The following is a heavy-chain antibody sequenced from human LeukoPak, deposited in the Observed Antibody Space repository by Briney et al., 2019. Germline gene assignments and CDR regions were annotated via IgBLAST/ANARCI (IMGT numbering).Heavy chain of an antibody. V-gene: IGHV3-21*01. J-gene: IGHJ4*02. Sequence: GGSLRLSCAASGFTFSSYSMNWVRQAPGKGLEWVSYISISSSYISYADSVKGRFTISRDNAKNSVYLQMNSLRAEDTAVYYCARAQVVDYWGQGTLVTVSS. D-gene: IGHD2-15*01. CDR1: GFTFSSYS. CDR2: ISISSSYI. CDR3: ARAQVVDY.